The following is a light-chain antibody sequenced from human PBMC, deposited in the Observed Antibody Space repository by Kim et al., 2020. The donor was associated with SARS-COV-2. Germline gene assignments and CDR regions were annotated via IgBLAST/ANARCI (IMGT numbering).Light chain of an antibody. CDR3: LQYYIYPPT. V-gene: IGKV1-16*02. CDR1: QDISSS. CDR2: AAS. J-gene: IGKJ1*01. Sequence: AYVGDRVTITCRASQDISSSVAWFQQKAGKAPKSLIYAASSLQSGVPSKFSGRGSGSDFTLTVSSLQPEDFATYYCLQYYIYPPTFGQGTKVDIK.